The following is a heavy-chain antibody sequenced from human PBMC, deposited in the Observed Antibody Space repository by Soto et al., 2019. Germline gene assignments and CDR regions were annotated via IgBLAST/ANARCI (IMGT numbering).Heavy chain of an antibody. CDR2: ILYSGDT. D-gene: IGHD3-22*01. CDR1: SGSISTNSYL. V-gene: IGHV4-39*01. J-gene: IGHJ6*02. CDR3: ARQGRNTRIVILRHHATDF. Sequence: PSETLSLTCSVSSGSISTNSYLWGWIRQPPGKGLEWIGAILYSGDTYYSESLKSRVTMSVDTAKNQFSPKLNSVTAADTAVYYCARQGRNTRIVILRHHATDFWGQGTAVTVSS.